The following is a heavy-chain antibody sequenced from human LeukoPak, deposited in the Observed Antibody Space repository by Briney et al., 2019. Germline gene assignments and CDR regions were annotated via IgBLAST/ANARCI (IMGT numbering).Heavy chain of an antibody. J-gene: IGHJ6*02. CDR1: GFTFSSYG. V-gene: IGHV3-33*01. Sequence: PGRSLRLSCAASGFTFSSYGMHWVRQAPGKGLEWVAVIWYDGSNKYYADSVKGRFTISRDNSKNTLYLQMNGLRAEDTAVYYCARDRLYYDSSSGYYYYYYGMDVWGQGTTVTVSS. D-gene: IGHD3-22*01. CDR2: IWYDGSNK. CDR3: ARDRLYYDSSSGYYYYYYGMDV.